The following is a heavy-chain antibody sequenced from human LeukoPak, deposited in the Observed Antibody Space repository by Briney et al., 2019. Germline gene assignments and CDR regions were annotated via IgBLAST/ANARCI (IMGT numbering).Heavy chain of an antibody. CDR1: GGFISSSSYY. CDR2: IYYSGST. J-gene: IGHJ4*02. Sequence: SETLSLTCTVSGGFISSSSYYWGWIRQPPGKGLEWIGSIYYSGSTYYNPSLKSRVTISVDTSKNQFSLKLSSVTAADTAVYYCARLWGFDYWGQGTLVTVSS. D-gene: IGHD7-27*01. V-gene: IGHV4-39*01. CDR3: ARLWGFDY.